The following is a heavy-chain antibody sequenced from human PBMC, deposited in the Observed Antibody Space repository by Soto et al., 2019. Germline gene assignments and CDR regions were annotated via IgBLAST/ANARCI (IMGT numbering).Heavy chain of an antibody. CDR1: GFTFSTSG. Sequence: QVQMVESGGGVVQPGTSLRLSCATSGFTFSTSGMHWVRQAPGKGLEWVAMISHDGSVTSYTDSVQGRFTISRDTPNNTLYLQMNSLRDEDTAIYYCAKDWGSSGWYNWFDPWGQGTRVTVS. V-gene: IGHV3-30*18. CDR3: AKDWGSSGWYNWFDP. J-gene: IGHJ5*02. CDR2: ISHDGSVT. D-gene: IGHD6-13*01.